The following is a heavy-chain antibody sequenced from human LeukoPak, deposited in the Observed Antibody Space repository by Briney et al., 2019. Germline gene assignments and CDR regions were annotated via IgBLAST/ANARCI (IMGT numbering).Heavy chain of an antibody. D-gene: IGHD2-2*02. J-gene: IGHJ3*02. Sequence: ASVKVSCKASGGTFSSYTISWVRQAPGQGLEWMGRIIPILGIANYAQKFQGRVTITADKSTSTAYMELSSLRSEDTAVYYCARDRGWDIVVVPAAIWDDAFDIWGQGTMVTVSS. CDR3: ARDRGWDIVVVPAAIWDDAFDI. V-gene: IGHV1-69*04. CDR2: IIPILGIA. CDR1: GGTFSSYT.